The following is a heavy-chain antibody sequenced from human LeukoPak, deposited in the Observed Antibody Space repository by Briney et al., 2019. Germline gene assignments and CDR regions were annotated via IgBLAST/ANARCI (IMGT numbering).Heavy chain of an antibody. V-gene: IGHV3-23*01. J-gene: IGHJ5*02. D-gene: IGHD4-11*01. CDR3: AKDRYSNYGNWFDP. CDR2: ISGSGGST. Sequence: GGSLRLSCAASGFTFSNYAMNWVRQAPGKGLEWVSGISGSGGSTYYADSVKGRFTISRDNSKSTLYLQMISLRAEDTAVYYCAKDRYSNYGNWFDPWGQGTLVTVFS. CDR1: GFTFSNYA.